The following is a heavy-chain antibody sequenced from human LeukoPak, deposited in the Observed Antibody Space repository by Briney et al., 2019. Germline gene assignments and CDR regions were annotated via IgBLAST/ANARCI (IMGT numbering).Heavy chain of an antibody. CDR2: SRNKASSYTT. CDR3: ARGVVTPMGLYHGL. CDR1: GFTFTDHY. Sequence: PGGSLRLSCAASGFTFTDHYMDWVRQAPGKGLGWLGRSRNKASSYTTEYAASVKGRFTISRDDSKNSVYLQMSSLKTEDTAVYYCARGVVTPMGLYHGLWGRGTLVTVSS. V-gene: IGHV3-72*01. D-gene: IGHD2-21*02. J-gene: IGHJ2*01.